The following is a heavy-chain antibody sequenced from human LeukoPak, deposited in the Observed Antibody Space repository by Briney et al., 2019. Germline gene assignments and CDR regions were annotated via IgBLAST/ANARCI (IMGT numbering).Heavy chain of an antibody. V-gene: IGHV1-69*04. CDR2: IIPILGIA. D-gene: IGHD1-26*01. Sequence: SVKVSCKSSGGIFSSYAISWVRPAPGQGLEWMGRIIPILGIANYAQKFQGRVTMTRNTSISTAYMELSSLRSEDTAVYYCARVFRRELLGLPVYWGQGTLVTVSS. CDR1: GGIFSSYA. J-gene: IGHJ4*02. CDR3: ARVFRRELLGLPVY.